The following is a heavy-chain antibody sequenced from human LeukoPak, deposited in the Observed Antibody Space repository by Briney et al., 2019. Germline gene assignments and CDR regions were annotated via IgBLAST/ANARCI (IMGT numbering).Heavy chain of an antibody. V-gene: IGHV3-23*01. CDR1: GFTFSSYA. D-gene: IGHD3-10*01. J-gene: IGHJ4*02. Sequence: PGGSLSLSCAASGFTFSSYAMSWVRQAPGKGLEWVSAISGSGGSTYYADSVKGRFTISRDNSKNTLYLQMNSLRAEDTAVYYCAKVMTRTMVRGVPPSVYWGQGTLVTVSS. CDR3: AKVMTRTMVRGVPPSVY. CDR2: ISGSGGST.